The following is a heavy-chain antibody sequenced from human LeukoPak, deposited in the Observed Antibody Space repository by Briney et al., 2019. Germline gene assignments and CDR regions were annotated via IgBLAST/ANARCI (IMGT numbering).Heavy chain of an antibody. CDR3: ARTITSHNWFDP. CDR1: GYSFTSYW. J-gene: IGHJ5*02. V-gene: IGHV5-51*01. D-gene: IGHD1-14*01. Sequence: GSGYSFTSYWIGXVRQMPGKGLEWMGIIYPGDSDTRYSPSFQGQVTISADKSISTAYLQWSSLKASDTAMYYCARTITSHNWFDPWGQGTLVTVSS. CDR2: IYPGDSDT.